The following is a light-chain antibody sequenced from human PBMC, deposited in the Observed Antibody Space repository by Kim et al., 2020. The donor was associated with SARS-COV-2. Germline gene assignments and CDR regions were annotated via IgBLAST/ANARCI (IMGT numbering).Light chain of an antibody. Sequence: YELTQPPSVSVSPGQTASITCSGDKLGDKYACWYQQKPGQSPVLVIYQDNKRPSGIPERFSGSNSGNTATLTISGTQAMDEADYYCQAWDSSTVVFGGG. V-gene: IGLV3-1*01. CDR2: QDN. J-gene: IGLJ2*01. CDR3: QAWDSSTVV. CDR1: KLGDKY.